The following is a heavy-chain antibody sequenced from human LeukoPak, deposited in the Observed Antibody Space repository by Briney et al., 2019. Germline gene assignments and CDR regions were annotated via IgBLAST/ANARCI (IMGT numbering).Heavy chain of an antibody. Sequence: PGGSLRLSCAASGFTFSSYGMHWVRQAPGKGLEWVAVISYDGSNKYYADSVKGRFTISRDNSKNTLYLQMNSLRAEDTAVYYCAASRDSSGYHFDYWGQGTLVTVSS. CDR2: ISYDGSNK. V-gene: IGHV3-30*03. CDR1: GFTFSSYG. J-gene: IGHJ4*02. CDR3: AASRDSSGYHFDY. D-gene: IGHD3-22*01.